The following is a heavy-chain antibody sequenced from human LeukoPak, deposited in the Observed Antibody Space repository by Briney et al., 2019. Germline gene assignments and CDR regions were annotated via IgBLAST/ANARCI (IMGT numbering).Heavy chain of an antibody. Sequence: PGGSLRLSCAASGFTFSSYGMHWVRQAPGKGLEWVAVISYDGNNKYYADSVKGRFTISRDNSKNTLYLQMNSLRVEDTAVYYCARDGGTYYYGSGSYSEAGTFDYWGQGTLVTVSS. CDR1: GFTFSSYG. V-gene: IGHV3-30*03. CDR2: ISYDGNNK. CDR3: ARDGGTYYYGSGSYSEAGTFDY. D-gene: IGHD3-10*01. J-gene: IGHJ4*02.